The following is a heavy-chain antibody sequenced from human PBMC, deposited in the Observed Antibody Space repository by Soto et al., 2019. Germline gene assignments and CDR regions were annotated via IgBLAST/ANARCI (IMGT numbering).Heavy chain of an antibody. J-gene: IGHJ6*02. CDR2: ISYDGSNK. Sequence: GGAMRLSCAASGVTFRSYAMHWVRQAPGKGLEWVAVISYDGSNKYYADSVKGRFTISRDNSKNTLYLQMNSLRAEDTAVYYCARDGYSVVATITVYYYGMDVWGQGT. CDR3: ARDGYSVVATITVYYYGMDV. V-gene: IGHV3-30-3*01. CDR1: GVTFRSYA. D-gene: IGHD5-12*01.